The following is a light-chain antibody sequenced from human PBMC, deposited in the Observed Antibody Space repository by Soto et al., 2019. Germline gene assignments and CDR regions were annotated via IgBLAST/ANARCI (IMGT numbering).Light chain of an antibody. CDR1: QSISRY. V-gene: IGKV1-39*01. CDR3: QHSYTSPFT. CDR2: AAS. J-gene: IGKJ3*01. Sequence: DIQMTPSPSSLSASVGDKITITCRTSQSISRYLNWYQQKPGKPPNLLIYAASNLQSGVPSRFGGSGFWTDFTLTISTLHPEDFATYHCQHSYTSPFTFGPGTKVDIK.